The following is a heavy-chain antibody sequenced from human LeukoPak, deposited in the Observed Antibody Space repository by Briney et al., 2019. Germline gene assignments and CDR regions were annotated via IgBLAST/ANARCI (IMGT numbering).Heavy chain of an antibody. V-gene: IGHV1-2*02. CDR1: GYTFTVYY. Sequence: ASVKVSCKASGYTFTVYYMHWVRQAPGEGREWMGWINPNSGGTNYAQKFQGRVTMTRDTSISTAYMELSRLRSDDTAVYYCATTPLGGQWLDVWGKGTTVTVSS. CDR2: INPNSGGT. D-gene: IGHD6-19*01. CDR3: ATTPLGGQWLDV. J-gene: IGHJ6*04.